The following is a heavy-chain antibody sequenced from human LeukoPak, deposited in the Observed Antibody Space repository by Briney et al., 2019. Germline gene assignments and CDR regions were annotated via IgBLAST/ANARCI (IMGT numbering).Heavy chain of an antibody. Sequence: ASVKVSCKASGYPFSSHGITWVRQAPGQGLEWMGWISCYNGDTHYAQNFQGRVTMTTDPSTTTAYMELRSLRSDDTAVYYCVRETGQWLAPAAFDIWGQGTMVTVSS. CDR3: VRETGQWLAPAAFDI. CDR2: ISCYNGDT. D-gene: IGHD6-19*01. V-gene: IGHV1-18*01. J-gene: IGHJ3*02. CDR1: GYPFSSHG.